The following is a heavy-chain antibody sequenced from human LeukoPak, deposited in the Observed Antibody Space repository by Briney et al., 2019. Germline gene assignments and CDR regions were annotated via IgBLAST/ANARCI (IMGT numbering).Heavy chain of an antibody. CDR1: GFTFSSYS. J-gene: IGHJ4*02. D-gene: IGHD3-9*01. V-gene: IGHV3-21*04. CDR2: ISSSSSYI. CDR3: ARDSAYDILTGADRAFDY. Sequence: GGSLRLSCAASGFTFSSYSMNWVRQAPGKGLEWVSSISSSSSYIYYADSVKGRFTISRDNAKNSLYLQMNSLRAEDTALYYCARDSAYDILTGADRAFDYWGQGTLVTVSS.